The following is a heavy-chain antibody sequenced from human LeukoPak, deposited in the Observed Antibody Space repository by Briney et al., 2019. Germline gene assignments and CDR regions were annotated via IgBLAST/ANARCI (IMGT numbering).Heavy chain of an antibody. J-gene: IGHJ3*02. CDR1: GFTFSTYA. CDR2: ITSSGSNT. V-gene: IGHV3-23*01. CDR3: ANSDYYDSSGYTPSYAFDI. Sequence: GGSLRLSCAASGFTFSTYAMSWVRQAPGKGLEWVSLITSSGSNTYYADSVKGRFTISRDNSKNTLYLQMNSLRAEDTAVYYCANSDYYDSSGYTPSYAFDIWGQGTMVTVSS. D-gene: IGHD3-22*01.